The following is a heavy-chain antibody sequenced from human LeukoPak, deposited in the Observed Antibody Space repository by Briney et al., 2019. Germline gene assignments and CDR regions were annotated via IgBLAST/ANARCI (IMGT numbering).Heavy chain of an antibody. D-gene: IGHD3-10*01. CDR2: INHSGST. V-gene: IGHV4-34*01. CDR1: GGSFSGYY. CDR3: ARGPPYYYGSGSYLGY. J-gene: IGHJ4*02. Sequence: SETLSLTCAVYGGSFSGYYWSWIRQPPGKGLEWIGEINHSGSTNYNPSLKSRVTISVDTSKNQFSLKLSSVTAADTAVYYCARGPPYYYGSGSYLGYWGQGTLVTVSS.